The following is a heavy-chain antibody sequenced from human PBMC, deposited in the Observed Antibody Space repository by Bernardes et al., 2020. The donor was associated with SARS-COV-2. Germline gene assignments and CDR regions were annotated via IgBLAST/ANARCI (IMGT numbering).Heavy chain of an antibody. J-gene: IGHJ4*02. CDR2: IYYSGHPNYIT. CDR3: ASEEIYYPYRFDY. CDR1: GGSIRGSY. V-gene: IGHV4-59*01. Sequence: SETLSLTCTVSGGSIRGSYWSWMRQSPGGGLEWIGYIYYSGHPNYITKYNPSLKSRVTISIDTSMNQFSLEMNSATAADTAVYYCASEEIYYPYRFDYWGQGTLISVAS. D-gene: IGHD1-26*01.